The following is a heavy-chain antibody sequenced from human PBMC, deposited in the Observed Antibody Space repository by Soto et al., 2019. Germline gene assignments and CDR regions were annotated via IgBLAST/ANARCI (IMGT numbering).Heavy chain of an antibody. J-gene: IGHJ4*02. V-gene: IGHV4-31*03. CDR1: GGSISSGGYY. D-gene: IGHD2-8*01. CDR2: IYYSGST. CDR3: ARTFPRIGLSYFDY. Sequence: SETLSLTCTVSGGSISSGGYYWSWIRQHPGKGLEWIGYIYYSGSTYYNPSLKSRVTISVDTSKNQFSLKLSSVTAADTAVYYCARTFPRIGLSYFDYWGQGTLVTVSS.